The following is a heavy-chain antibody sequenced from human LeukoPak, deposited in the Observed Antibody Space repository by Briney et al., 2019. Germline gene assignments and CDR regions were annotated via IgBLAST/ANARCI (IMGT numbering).Heavy chain of an antibody. CDR3: ARDRVTKQAPPGY. J-gene: IGHJ4*02. Sequence: GGSLRLSCAASGFTFTDYGMHWVRQAPGKGLEWVAVVWFDGTNKYYADSVKGRFTISRDNSKNTVYLQMNSLRADDTAVYYCARDRVTKQAPPGYWGQGTLVTVSS. D-gene: IGHD2-8*01. CDR2: VWFDGTNK. CDR1: GFTFTDYG. V-gene: IGHV3-33*01.